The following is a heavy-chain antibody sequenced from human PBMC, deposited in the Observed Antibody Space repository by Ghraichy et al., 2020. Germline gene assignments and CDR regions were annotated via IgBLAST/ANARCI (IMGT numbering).Heavy chain of an antibody. CDR3: AIQGYCSSTSCYGFLDDI. D-gene: IGHD2-2*01. J-gene: IGHJ3*02. Sequence: GGSLRLSCAASGFTFSSYAMSWVRQAPGKGLEWVSAISGSGGSTYYADSVKGRFTISRDNSKNTLYLQMNSLRAEDTAVYYCAIQGYCSSTSCYGFLDDIWGQGTMVTVSS. CDR2: ISGSGGST. CDR1: GFTFSSYA. V-gene: IGHV3-23*01.